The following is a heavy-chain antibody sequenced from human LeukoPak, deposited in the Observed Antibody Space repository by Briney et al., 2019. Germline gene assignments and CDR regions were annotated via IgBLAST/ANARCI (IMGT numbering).Heavy chain of an antibody. CDR2: IYPGDSDT. Sequence: GESLKISCKGSGYSFTSYWIGWVRQMPGKGLEWMGIIYPGDSDTRYSPSFQGQVTISADKSISTAYLQWSSLKASDTVMYYCARRNGYCSSTSCYEGDDYWGQGTLVTVSS. J-gene: IGHJ4*02. CDR3: ARRNGYCSSTSCYEGDDY. V-gene: IGHV5-51*01. CDR1: GYSFTSYW. D-gene: IGHD2-2*01.